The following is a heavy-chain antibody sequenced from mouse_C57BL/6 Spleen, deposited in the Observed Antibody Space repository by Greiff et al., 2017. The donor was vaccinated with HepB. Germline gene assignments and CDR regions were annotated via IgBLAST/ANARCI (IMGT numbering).Heavy chain of an antibody. V-gene: IGHV5-4*03. CDR1: GFTFSSYA. CDR2: ISDGGSYT. D-gene: IGHD1-1*01. Sequence: EVMLVESGGGLVKPGGSLKLSCAASGFTFSSYAMSWVRQTPEKRLEWVATISDGGSYTYYPDNVKGRFTISRDNAKNNLYLQMSHLKSEDTAMYYCAAPYYYGSMGYWGQGTSVTVSS. CDR3: AAPYYYGSMGY. J-gene: IGHJ4*01.